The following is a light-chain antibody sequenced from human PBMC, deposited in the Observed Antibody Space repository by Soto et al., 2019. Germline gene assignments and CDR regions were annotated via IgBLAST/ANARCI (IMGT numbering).Light chain of an antibody. CDR1: QSVSSN. V-gene: IGKV3-15*01. CDR3: QQYNNWLT. CDR2: GAS. J-gene: IGKJ1*01. Sequence: EIVMTQSPATLSVSPGERATLSCRASQSVSSNLAWYQQKPGQAPRLLIYGASTRATGIPARFSGSGSGTEFTLTFSSLQSEDFAVYYCQQYNNWLTFGQGTKVDIK.